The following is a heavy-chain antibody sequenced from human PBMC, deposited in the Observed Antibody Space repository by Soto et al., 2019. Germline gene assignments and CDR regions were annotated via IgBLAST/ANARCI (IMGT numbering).Heavy chain of an antibody. CDR2: INIYSGDA. D-gene: IGHD3-22*01. CDR1: GYTFTSYG. CDR3: ARALYYYDNSGLAY. Sequence: QVRLEQSGPEVKKTGASVKVSCKASGYTFTSYGISWVRQVPGQGLEWMGWINIYSGDANYAQRFQDRVTMTRDTSTNTVYMEMRSLRSDDTAVYYCARALYYYDNSGLAYWGQGTLVTVSS. V-gene: IGHV1-18*01. J-gene: IGHJ4*02.